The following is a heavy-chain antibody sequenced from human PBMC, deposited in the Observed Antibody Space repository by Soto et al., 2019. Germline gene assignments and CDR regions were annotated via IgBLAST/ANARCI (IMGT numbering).Heavy chain of an antibody. CDR2: ISYDGSNK. Sequence: QVQLVESGGGVVQPGRSLRLSCAASGFTFSSYAMHWVRQAPGKGLEWVAVISYDGSNKYYADSVKGRFTISRDNSKNTLYLQMNSLRDEDTAVYYCVSIREVTIMMGGMDVWGQGTTVTVSS. CDR1: GFTFSSYA. J-gene: IGHJ6*02. V-gene: IGHV3-30*03. CDR3: VSIREVTIMMGGMDV. D-gene: IGHD3-3*01.